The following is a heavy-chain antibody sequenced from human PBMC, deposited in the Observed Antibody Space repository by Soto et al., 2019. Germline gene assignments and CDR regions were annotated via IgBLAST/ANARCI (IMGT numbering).Heavy chain of an antibody. CDR1: GFTFSSYW. D-gene: IGHD2-2*01. Sequence: VQLTESGGDLVQPGGSLRLSCAASGFTFSSYWMSWVRQAPGKGLEWGANIKEDGSEKYYVDSVKGRFTISRDNAKNSLYLQMDSLRVEDTAVYFCAKHHSFCTSTTCYFAYWGQGDLVTVSS. CDR3: AKHHSFCTSTTCYFAY. V-gene: IGHV3-7*03. CDR2: IKEDGSEK. J-gene: IGHJ4*02.